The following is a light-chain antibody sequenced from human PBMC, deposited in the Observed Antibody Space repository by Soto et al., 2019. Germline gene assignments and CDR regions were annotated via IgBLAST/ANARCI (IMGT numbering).Light chain of an antibody. Sequence: DIQMTQSPSSLSASVGDRVTITCRASQGISNYLAWYQQIPGKVPKLLISAASTLQSWVPSRFSGNGSGTDFTLTISSLQPEAVATYYCQKYTNVPAFGGGTKVAIK. J-gene: IGKJ4*01. CDR3: QKYTNVPA. CDR1: QGISNY. V-gene: IGKV1-27*01. CDR2: AAS.